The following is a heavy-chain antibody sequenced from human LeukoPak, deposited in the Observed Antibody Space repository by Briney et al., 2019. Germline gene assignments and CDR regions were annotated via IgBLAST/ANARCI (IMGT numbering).Heavy chain of an antibody. Sequence: GGSLRLSCAASGFIFSSYDMHWVRQAPGKGLEWVSYISSSSSTIYYADSVKGRFTISRDNAKNSLYLQINTLRAEDTAVYYCARGPGGAFDFWGQGAMVTVSS. CDR3: ARGPGGAFDF. D-gene: IGHD1-1*01. V-gene: IGHV3-48*01. CDR1: GFIFSSYD. CDR2: ISSSSSTI. J-gene: IGHJ3*01.